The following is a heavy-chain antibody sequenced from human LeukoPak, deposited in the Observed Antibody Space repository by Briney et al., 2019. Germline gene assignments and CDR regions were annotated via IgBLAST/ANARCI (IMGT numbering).Heavy chain of an antibody. CDR3: VRGVGTTSNDY. D-gene: IGHD1-26*01. CDR1: GFTFCSFW. CDR2: INSDGSIT. Sequence: GGSLRLSCAASGFTFCSFWMHWVRQVPGKGLVWLSRINSDGSITTYVDSVKGRFTISRDNAKNTLYLQMNSLRAEDTAMYYCVRGVGTTSNDYWGQGTLVTVSS. J-gene: IGHJ4*02. V-gene: IGHV3-74*01.